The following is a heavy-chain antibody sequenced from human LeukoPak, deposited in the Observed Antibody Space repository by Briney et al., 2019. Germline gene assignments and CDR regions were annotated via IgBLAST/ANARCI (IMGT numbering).Heavy chain of an antibody. CDR3: AKALAAAGTASDYYYYYYMDV. Sequence: GGSLRLSCAVSGFTFSSYAMSWVRQAPGKGLEWVSAISGSGGSTYYADSVKGRFTISRDNSKNTLYLRMNSLRAEDTAVYYCAKALAAAGTASDYYYYYYMDVWGKGTTVTVSS. J-gene: IGHJ6*03. CDR1: GFTFSSYA. D-gene: IGHD6-13*01. CDR2: ISGSGGST. V-gene: IGHV3-23*01.